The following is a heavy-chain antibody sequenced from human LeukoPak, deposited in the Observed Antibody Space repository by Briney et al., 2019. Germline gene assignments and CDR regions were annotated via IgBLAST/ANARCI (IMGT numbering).Heavy chain of an antibody. Sequence: PGGSLRLSCGASGFNFSTYSMNWVRQAQGRGLEWLSYISSTSDPIYYADSVKGRFTVFRDNAKNSLYLQMDSLRAEDTALYYCVIVLSVADIRYDWSPSDLWGQGTMVAVSS. V-gene: IGHV3-48*01. CDR3: VIVLSVADIRYDWSPSDL. CDR1: GFNFSTYS. J-gene: IGHJ3*01. CDR2: ISSTSDPI. D-gene: IGHD3-9*01.